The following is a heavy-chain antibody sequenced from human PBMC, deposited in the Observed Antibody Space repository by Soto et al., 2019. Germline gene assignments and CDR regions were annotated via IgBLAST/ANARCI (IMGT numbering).Heavy chain of an antibody. CDR1: GYTFTGYY. J-gene: IGHJ6*02. CDR3: ARASPLLPQWLGEGSAGYYGMDV. CDR2: INPNSGGT. D-gene: IGHD6-19*01. V-gene: IGHV1-2*02. Sequence: ASVKVSCKASGYTFTGYYMHWVRQAPGQGLEWMGWINPNSGGTNYAQKFQGRVTMTRDTSISTAYMELSRLRSDDTAVYYCARASPLLPQWLGEGSAGYYGMDVWRQRTTVTVSS.